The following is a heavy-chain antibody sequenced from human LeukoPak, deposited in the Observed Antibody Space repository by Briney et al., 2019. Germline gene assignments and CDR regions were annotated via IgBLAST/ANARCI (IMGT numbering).Heavy chain of an antibody. CDR2: IWYDGSNK. CDR3: AKDRTVGASYWYFDL. Sequence: GRSLRLSCAASGFIFNSYGMHWVRQAPGKGLEWVALIWYDGSNKYYTDSVKGRFTISRDSSKNTLFLHMNTLRAEDTAIYYCAKDRTVGASYWYFDLWGRGTLVTVSS. J-gene: IGHJ2*01. CDR1: GFIFNSYG. D-gene: IGHD1-26*01. V-gene: IGHV3-33*06.